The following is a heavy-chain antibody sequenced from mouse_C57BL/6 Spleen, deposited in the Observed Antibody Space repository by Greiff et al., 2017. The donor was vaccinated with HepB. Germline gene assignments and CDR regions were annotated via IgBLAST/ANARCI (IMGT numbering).Heavy chain of an antibody. CDR2: INPSNGGT. CDR3: ARTPLYYDYDGYAMDY. CDR1: GYTFTSYW. D-gene: IGHD2-4*01. Sequence: QVHVKQPGTELVKPGASVKLSCKASGYTFTSYWMHWVKQRPGQGLEWIGNINPSNGGTNYNEKFKSKATLTVDKSSSTAYMQLSSLTSEDSAVYYCARTPLYYDYDGYAMDYWGQGTSVTVSS. J-gene: IGHJ4*01. V-gene: IGHV1-53*01.